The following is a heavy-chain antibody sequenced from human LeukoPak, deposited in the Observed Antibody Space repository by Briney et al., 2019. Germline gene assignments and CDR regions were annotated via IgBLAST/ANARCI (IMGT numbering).Heavy chain of an antibody. CDR1: GGSFSGYY. CDR3: ARGTSFYGMDV. V-gene: IGHV4-34*01. Sequence: SETLSLTCAVYGGSFSGYYWSWIRQPPGKGLEWIGEINHSGSTNYNPSLKSRVTISVDTSKNQFSLKLSSVTAADTAVYYCARGTSFYGMDVWGQGTTVTVSS. J-gene: IGHJ6*02. CDR2: INHSGST. D-gene: IGHD6-6*01.